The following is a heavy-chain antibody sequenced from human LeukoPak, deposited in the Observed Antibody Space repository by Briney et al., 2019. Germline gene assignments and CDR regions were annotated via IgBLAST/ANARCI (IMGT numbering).Heavy chain of an antibody. CDR1: GGSFSGYY. Sequence: SETLSLTCAVYGGSFSGYYWSWIRQPPGKGLEWIGSIYYSGNIYYNPSLKSRVTLSIDTSKNQFSLRLSSVTAADTAVHYCARGRWLPFDYWGQGTLVTVSS. CDR3: ARGRWLPFDY. D-gene: IGHD4-23*01. J-gene: IGHJ4*02. V-gene: IGHV4-34*01. CDR2: IYYSGNI.